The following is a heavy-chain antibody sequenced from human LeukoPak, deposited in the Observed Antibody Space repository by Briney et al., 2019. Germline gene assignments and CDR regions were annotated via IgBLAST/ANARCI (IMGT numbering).Heavy chain of an antibody. D-gene: IGHD1-14*01. V-gene: IGHV3-30*02. CDR1: GFTFSYYG. CDR3: ARDVRNGLYDY. CDR2: IRYTASNK. Sequence: PGGSLRLSCAASGFTFSYYGMHWVRQAPGKGLEWVAFIRYTASNKYYADSVKGRFTISRDNSKNTLYLQMNSLRAEDTAVYYCARDVRNGLYDYWGQGTLVTVSS. J-gene: IGHJ4*02.